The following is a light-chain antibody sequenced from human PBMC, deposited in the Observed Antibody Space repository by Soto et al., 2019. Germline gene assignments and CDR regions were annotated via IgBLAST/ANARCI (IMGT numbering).Light chain of an antibody. CDR3: QQYNNPALA. CDR2: GAS. CDR1: QTVRNN. V-gene: IGKV3-15*01. Sequence: ETVLTQSPGTLSLSPGERATLSCRASQTVRNNYLAWYQQKPGQAPRLLIYGASTRATGIPARFSGSGSGTEFTLTISSLQSEDFAVYYCQQYNNPALAFGQGTKVDIK. J-gene: IGKJ1*01.